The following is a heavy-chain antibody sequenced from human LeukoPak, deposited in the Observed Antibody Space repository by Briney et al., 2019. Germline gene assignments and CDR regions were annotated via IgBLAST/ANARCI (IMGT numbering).Heavy chain of an antibody. D-gene: IGHD6-13*01. CDR1: GFTFDDYG. CDR3: ARSAAAGYYYYYMDV. CDR2: ISSSGSTI. V-gene: IGHV3-11*04. J-gene: IGHJ6*03. Sequence: GGSLRLSCAASGFTFDDYGMSWVRQAPGKGLEWVSYISSSGSTIYYADSVKGRFTISRDNAKNSLYLQMNSLRAEDTAVYYCARSAAAGYYYYYMDVWGKGTTVTVSS.